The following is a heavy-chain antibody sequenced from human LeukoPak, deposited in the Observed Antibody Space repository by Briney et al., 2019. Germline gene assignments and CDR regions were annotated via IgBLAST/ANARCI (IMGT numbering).Heavy chain of an antibody. J-gene: IGHJ5*02. CDR3: ARERAAATFDP. CDR1: GYSISSGYY. D-gene: IGHD6-13*01. V-gene: IGHV4-38-2*02. CDR2: IYHSGSA. Sequence: SETLSLTCTVSGYSISSGYYWCWIRQPPGKGLEWIGSIYHSGSAYYNPSLKSRVTISVDTSKNQFSLKLRSVTAADTAVYYCARERAAATFDPWGQGTLVTVSS.